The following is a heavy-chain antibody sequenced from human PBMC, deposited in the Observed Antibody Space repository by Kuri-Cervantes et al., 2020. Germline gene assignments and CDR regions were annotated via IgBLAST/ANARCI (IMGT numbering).Heavy chain of an antibody. CDR2: IYSSGST. CDR1: GGFISSYY. D-gene: IGHD3-10*01. CDR3: ARSRITRPGVYYFDY. V-gene: IGHV4-4*07. J-gene: IGHJ4*02. Sequence: SETLSLTCIVSGGFISSYYWSWIRQPAGKGLEWIGRIYSSGSTSYNPSLKSRVNISVDKSKKQFSLKLSSVTAADTAVYYCARSRITRPGVYYFDYWGQGTLVTVSS.